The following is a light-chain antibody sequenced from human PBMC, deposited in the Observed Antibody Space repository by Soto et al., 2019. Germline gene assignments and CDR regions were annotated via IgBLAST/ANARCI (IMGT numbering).Light chain of an antibody. CDR3: RTWYSSLSAGGV. CDR1: SSNIGNNY. CDR2: ENN. V-gene: IGLV1-51*02. Sequence: QSVLTQPPSVSAAPGQKVTISCSGSSSNIGNNYVSWYQQLPGTAPKLLIYENNKRPSGIPDRFSGSKSGTSATLGITGLQTGDEADYYCRTWYSSLSAGGVFGTGTKVTVL. J-gene: IGLJ1*01.